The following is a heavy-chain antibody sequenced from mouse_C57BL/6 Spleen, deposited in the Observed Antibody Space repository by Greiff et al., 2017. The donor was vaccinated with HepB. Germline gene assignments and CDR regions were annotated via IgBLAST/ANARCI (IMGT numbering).Heavy chain of an antibody. D-gene: IGHD4-1*01. CDR1: GYAFTNYL. Sequence: VQLQQSGAELVRPGTSVKVSCKASGYAFTNYLIEWVKQRPGQGLEWIGVINPGSGGTNYNEKFKGKATLTADKSSSTAYMQLSSLTSEDSAVYFCARGLTVYYFDYWGQGTTLTVSS. V-gene: IGHV1-54*01. CDR2: INPGSGGT. J-gene: IGHJ2*01. CDR3: ARGLTVYYFDY.